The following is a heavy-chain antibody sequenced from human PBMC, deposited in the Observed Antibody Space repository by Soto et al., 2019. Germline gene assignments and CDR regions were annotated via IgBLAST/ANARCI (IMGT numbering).Heavy chain of an antibody. V-gene: IGHV4-39*07. Sequence: KPSETLSLTCTVSGGSISSNSYYWDWIRQPPGKGLEWIGSMYYSGATYHNPSLQSRVTISVDKSKNQFSLKLSSVTAADTAVYYCARWQGVVVAAGYFDYWGQGTLVTVSS. D-gene: IGHD2-15*01. CDR1: GGSISSNSYY. CDR3: ARWQGVVVAAGYFDY. J-gene: IGHJ4*02. CDR2: MYYSGAT.